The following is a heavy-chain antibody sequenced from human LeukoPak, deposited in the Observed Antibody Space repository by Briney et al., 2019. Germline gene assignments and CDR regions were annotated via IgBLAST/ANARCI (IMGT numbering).Heavy chain of an antibody. J-gene: IGHJ4*02. V-gene: IGHV1-58*02. CDR2: IVVGSGNT. Sequence: SSVKVSCKASGFTLTSSAMQGLRQPRGQRLEWIGCIVVGSGNTNYAQKFQERVTITRDMSTSTAYMELSSLRSEDTAVYYCAAYGSSSFHYWGQGTLVTVSS. CDR1: GFTLTSSA. CDR3: AAYGSSSFHY. D-gene: IGHD6-6*01.